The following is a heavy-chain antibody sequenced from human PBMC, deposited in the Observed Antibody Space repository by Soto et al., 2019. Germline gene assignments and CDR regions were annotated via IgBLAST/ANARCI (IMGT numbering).Heavy chain of an antibody. CDR1: GFGLGTSGMC. Sequence: GPTLVNPTHTLTLTCTFSGFGLGTSGMCVSFMLQPPGKALEWLALIDWDDDKYYSTSLKTRLTISKDTSKNQVVLTMTNMDPVDTATYYCARIPPYSSGWYFDYWGQGTLVTVSS. J-gene: IGHJ4*02. CDR2: IDWDDDK. CDR3: ARIPPYSSGWYFDY. D-gene: IGHD6-19*01. V-gene: IGHV2-70*01.